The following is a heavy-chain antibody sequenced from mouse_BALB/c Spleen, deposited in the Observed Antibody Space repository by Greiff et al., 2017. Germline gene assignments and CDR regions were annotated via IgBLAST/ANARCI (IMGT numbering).Heavy chain of an antibody. V-gene: IGHV5-6-3*01. Sequence: EVQVVESGGGLVQPGGSLKLSCAASGFTFSSYGMSWVRQTPDKRLELVATINSNGGSTYYPDSVKGRFTISRDNAKNTLYLQMSSLKSEDTAMYYCARDRGSHWGQGTSVTVSS. CDR2: INSNGGST. J-gene: IGHJ4*01. CDR1: GFTFSSYG. CDR3: ARDRGSH.